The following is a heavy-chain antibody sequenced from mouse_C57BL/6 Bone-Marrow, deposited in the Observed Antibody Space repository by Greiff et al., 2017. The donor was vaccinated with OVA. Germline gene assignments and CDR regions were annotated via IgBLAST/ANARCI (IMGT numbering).Heavy chain of an antibody. J-gene: IGHJ4*01. Sequence: QVQLQQPGAELVMPGASVKLSCKASGYTFTSYWMHWVKQRPGQGLEWIGEIDPSDSYTNYNQKFKGKSTLTVDKSSSTAYMQLSSLTSEDSAVYYCARRLLRTYAMDYWGQGTSVTVAS. CDR1: GYTFTSYW. V-gene: IGHV1-69*01. CDR3: ARRLLRTYAMDY. CDR2: IDPSDSYT. D-gene: IGHD2-3*01.